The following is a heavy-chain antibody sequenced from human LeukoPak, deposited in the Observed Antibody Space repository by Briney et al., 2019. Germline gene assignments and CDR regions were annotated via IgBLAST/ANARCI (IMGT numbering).Heavy chain of an antibody. CDR1: GFTFSSYG. J-gene: IGHJ4*02. Sequence: GRSLRLSCAASGFTFSSYGMHWVRQAPGKGLEWVAVISYDGSNKYYADSVKGRFTISRDNSKNTLYLQMNSLRAEDTAVYYCARDRGIKGRYFDYWGQGTLVTVSS. CDR2: ISYDGSNK. CDR3: ARDRGIKGRYFDY. D-gene: IGHD3-10*01. V-gene: IGHV3-30*03.